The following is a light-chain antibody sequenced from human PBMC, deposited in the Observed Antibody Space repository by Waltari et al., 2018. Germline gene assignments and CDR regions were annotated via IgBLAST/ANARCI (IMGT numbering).Light chain of an antibody. CDR1: QHIDID. V-gene: IGKV1-39*01. J-gene: IGKJ1*01. CDR3: LQTFSVPPT. CDR2: ITS. Sequence: DIQMRQSPSSLSASVGDRVTITCRASQHIDIDLSWYQKKPGKSPKLLIYITSALQGGVPSRFSGSGSGTDFTLTISSLQPEDFATYYCLQTFSVPPTFGQGTKVEV.